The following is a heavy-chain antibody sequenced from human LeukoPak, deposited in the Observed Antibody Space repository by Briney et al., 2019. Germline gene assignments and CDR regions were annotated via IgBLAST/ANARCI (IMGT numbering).Heavy chain of an antibody. CDR2: IRSKANSYAT. J-gene: IGHJ4*02. Sequence: GGSLKLSCAASGFTFSGSAMHWVRQASGKGLEWVGRIRSKANSYATAYAASVKGRFTISRDDSKNMAYLQMSSLKIEDTAVYHCTSSVAVAGEIFDYWGQGTLVTVSS. CDR1: GFTFSGSA. D-gene: IGHD6-19*01. CDR3: TSSVAVAGEIFDY. V-gene: IGHV3-73*01.